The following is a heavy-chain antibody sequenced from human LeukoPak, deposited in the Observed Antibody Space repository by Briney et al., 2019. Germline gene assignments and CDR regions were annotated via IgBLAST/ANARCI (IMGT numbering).Heavy chain of an antibody. CDR2: IYYSGST. J-gene: IGHJ3*02. Sequence: SETLSLTCTVSGGSISSSSYYWGWIRQPPGKGLEWIGSIYYSGSTYYNPSLKSRVTISVDTSKNQFSLKLSSVTAADTAVYYCAREGLSYSSGWFIDAFDIWGQGTMVTVSS. CDR3: AREGLSYSSGWFIDAFDI. CDR1: GGSISSSSYY. V-gene: IGHV4-39*07. D-gene: IGHD6-19*01.